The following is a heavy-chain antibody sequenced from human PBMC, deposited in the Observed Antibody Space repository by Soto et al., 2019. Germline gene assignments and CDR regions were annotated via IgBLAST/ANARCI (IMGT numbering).Heavy chain of an antibody. CDR2: ISAYNGNT. Sequence: QVQLVQSGAEVKKPGASVKVSCKASGYTFTSYGISWVRQAXXXXLEWMGWISAYNGNTNYAQKLQGRVTMTTDTXTSTAYMEXXXLRSDDTAVYYCARDGGVQARFDPWGQGTLVTVSS. CDR1: GYTFTSYG. V-gene: IGHV1-18*01. CDR3: ARDGGVQARFDP. D-gene: IGHD2-8*02. J-gene: IGHJ5*02.